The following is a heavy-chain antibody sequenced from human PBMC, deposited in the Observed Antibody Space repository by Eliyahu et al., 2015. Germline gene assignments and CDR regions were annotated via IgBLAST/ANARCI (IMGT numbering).Heavy chain of an antibody. V-gene: IGHV4-39*01. J-gene: IGHJ3*02. D-gene: IGHD6-13*01. Sequence: QLQLQESGPGLVKPSETLSLTCTVXGXSISSXTYYWGWLRQPPGKGLEWIGSIYYSGSAYYNPSLKSRVTISVDTSKNQFSLNLSSVTAADTAVYYCTRHNSIAAAGIDIWGQGTMVTVSS. CDR2: IYYSGSA. CDR3: TRHNSIAAAGIDI. CDR1: GXSISSXTYY.